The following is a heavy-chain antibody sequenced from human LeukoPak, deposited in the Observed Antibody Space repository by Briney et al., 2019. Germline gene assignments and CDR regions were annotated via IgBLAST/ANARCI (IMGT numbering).Heavy chain of an antibody. CDR1: GYTFTSYD. J-gene: IGHJ5*02. Sequence: ASVKVSCKASGYTFTSYDINWVRQATGQGLEWMGWMNPNSGNTGYAQKFQGRVTMTRNTSISTAYMELSSLRSEDTAVYYCARDDGYCSGGSCYSLRGFDPWGQGTLVTVSS. CDR2: MNPNSGNT. CDR3: ARDDGYCSGGSCYSLRGFDP. D-gene: IGHD2-15*01. V-gene: IGHV1-8*01.